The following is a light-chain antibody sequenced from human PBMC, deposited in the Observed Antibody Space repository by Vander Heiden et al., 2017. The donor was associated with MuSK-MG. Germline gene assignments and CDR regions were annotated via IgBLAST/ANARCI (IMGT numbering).Light chain of an antibody. V-gene: IGKV1-39*01. Sequence: DIQMTQSPSSLSASVGDRINITCRASQSVGNYLNWYQQRPGQAPKLLIYASSSLQSGVPSRFRGSGSGTDFTLKISRVESEDFATYYCQQSNSVPFTFGHGTKVDIK. J-gene: IGKJ3*01. CDR2: ASS. CDR1: QSVGNY. CDR3: QQSNSVPFT.